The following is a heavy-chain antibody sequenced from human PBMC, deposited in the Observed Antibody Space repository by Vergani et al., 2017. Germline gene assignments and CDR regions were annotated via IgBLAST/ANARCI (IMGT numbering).Heavy chain of an antibody. CDR2: IRSKANSYAT. CDR1: GFTFSGSA. D-gene: IGHD3-22*01. CDR3: TRARRYDSSGYYYDYFDY. Sequence: EVQLVESGGGLVQPGGSLTLSCAASGFTFSGSAMHWVRQASGKGLEWVGRIRSKANSYATAYAASVKGRFTISRDDSKNTAYLQMNSLKTEETAVYYCTRARRYDSSGYYYDYFDYWGQGTLVTVSS. J-gene: IGHJ4*02. V-gene: IGHV3-73*02.